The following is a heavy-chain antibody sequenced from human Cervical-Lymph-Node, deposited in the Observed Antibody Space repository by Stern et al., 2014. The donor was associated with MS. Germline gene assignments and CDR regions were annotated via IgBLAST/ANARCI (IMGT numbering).Heavy chain of an antibody. Sequence: EVQLVQSGAEVKKPGESLKIACKGSGYSLSSYWIAWVRQMPGKGLEWMGMIFPSDSETRYRPSFAGHVTISVDQCTGTAYLHWSSLKASDTARYYCGREVAMTAGLLGFWGQGTQVIVS. CDR1: GYSLSSYW. CDR3: GREVAMTAGLLGF. V-gene: IGHV5-51*01. D-gene: IGHD3-22*01. CDR2: IFPSDSET. J-gene: IGHJ4*02.